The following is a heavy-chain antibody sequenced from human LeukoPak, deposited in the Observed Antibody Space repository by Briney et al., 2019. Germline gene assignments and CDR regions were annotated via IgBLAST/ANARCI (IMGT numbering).Heavy chain of an antibody. Sequence: SETLSLTCAVYGGSFSGYYWSWIRQPPGKGLEWIGEIYHNGNTNCNPSLKSRVTISVDTSKNQFSLRLSSVTAADTALYYCARQPLYDTSGYGQFDYWGQGTLVTLSS. V-gene: IGHV4-34*01. CDR1: GGSFSGYY. CDR2: IYHNGNT. D-gene: IGHD3-22*01. J-gene: IGHJ4*02. CDR3: ARQPLYDTSGYGQFDY.